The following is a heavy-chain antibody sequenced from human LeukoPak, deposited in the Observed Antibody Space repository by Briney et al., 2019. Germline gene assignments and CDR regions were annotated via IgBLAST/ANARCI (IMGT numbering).Heavy chain of an antibody. V-gene: IGHV3-73*01. Sequence: PGGSQSLSCAASGFTFSGSAIHWVRQSFGKGLEWIGHIDKEKNSYATASAYAVSVEGRFTVSRDDSKNMAFLQMSGLKTEDTALYFCTRASGTYHWLDPSGQVTLVTVSS. J-gene: IGHJ5*02. D-gene: IGHD1-26*01. CDR3: TRASGTYHWLDP. CDR1: GFTFSGSA. CDR2: IDKEKNSYAT.